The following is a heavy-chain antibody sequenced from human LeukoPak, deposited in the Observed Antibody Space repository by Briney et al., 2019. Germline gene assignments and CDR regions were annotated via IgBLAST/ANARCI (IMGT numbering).Heavy chain of an antibody. CDR3: AMGGYYYYGMDV. CDR2: ISYDGSNK. V-gene: IGHV3-30*03. Sequence: GSLRLSCAASGFTFSSYGMHWVRQAPGKGLEGVAVISYDGSNKYYAESVKGRFTISRDNSKNTLYLQMNSLRAEDTAVYYCAMGGYYYYGMDVWGQGTTVTVSS. CDR1: GFTFSSYG. J-gene: IGHJ6*02.